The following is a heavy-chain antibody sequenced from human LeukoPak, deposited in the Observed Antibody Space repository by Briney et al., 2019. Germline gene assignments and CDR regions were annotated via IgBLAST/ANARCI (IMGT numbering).Heavy chain of an antibody. V-gene: IGHV3-30*04. CDR3: AKGDGRRGWLSLFDY. CDR2: ISYDGSNK. D-gene: IGHD6-19*01. J-gene: IGHJ4*02. Sequence: GGSLRLPCAASGFTFSSYAMHWVRQAPGKGLEWVAVISYDGSNKYYADSVKGRFTISRDNSKNTLYLQMNSLRAEDTAVYHCAKGDGRRGWLSLFDYWGQGTLVTVSS. CDR1: GFTFSSYA.